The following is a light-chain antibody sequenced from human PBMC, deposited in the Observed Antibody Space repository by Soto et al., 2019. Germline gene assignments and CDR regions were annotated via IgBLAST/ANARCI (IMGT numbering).Light chain of an antibody. J-gene: IGLJ1*01. Sequence: QSVLSQPPSVSGAPGQRITISCTGSSSNIGANYDVHWYRQVPGTAPKLLMSGDNNRPSGVADRFSSSKSGTSASLAITRLQAEDEADYYCQSYDSSLNRVFGTGTKVTVL. CDR2: GDN. CDR3: QSYDSSLNRV. CDR1: SSNIGANYD. V-gene: IGLV1-40*01.